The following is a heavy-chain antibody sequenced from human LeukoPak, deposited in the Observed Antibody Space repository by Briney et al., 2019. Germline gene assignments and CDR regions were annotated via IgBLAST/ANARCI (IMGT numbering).Heavy chain of an antibody. J-gene: IGHJ3*02. D-gene: IGHD1-14*01. Sequence: SETLSLTCIVSGGSIRSYDWSWIRQPPGKGLEWIGYMSYTGSTNDNPSLKGRVTMSGDTPKNQFSLKLTSVTAADTAVYYCVRVGGSPLGALDIWGQGTMVTVSS. V-gene: IGHV4-59*01. CDR1: GGSIRSYD. CDR2: MSYTGST. CDR3: VRVGGSPLGALDI.